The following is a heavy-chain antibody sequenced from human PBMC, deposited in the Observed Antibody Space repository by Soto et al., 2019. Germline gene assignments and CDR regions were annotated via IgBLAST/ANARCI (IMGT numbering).Heavy chain of an antibody. J-gene: IGHJ4*02. Sequence: EVQLVQSGGGFVRPGGSLRLSCVASGFTFSNYWMHWVRQVPGKGLVWVARIAVDGSDITYADSVRGRFTISRDNAKNTLYLHMNSLRPEDTAMYYCARGRYTEMSILFDFWGQGPLVTVSS. CDR2: IAVDGSDI. CDR3: ARGRYTEMSILFDF. D-gene: IGHD3-16*02. V-gene: IGHV3-74*01. CDR1: GFTFSNYW.